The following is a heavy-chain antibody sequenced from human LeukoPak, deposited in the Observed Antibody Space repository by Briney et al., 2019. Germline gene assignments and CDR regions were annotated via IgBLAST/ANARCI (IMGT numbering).Heavy chain of an antibody. J-gene: IGHJ3*02. CDR2: IIPILGIA. CDR3: ASTDSMIVGDAFDI. Sequence: SVEVSCKASGGTFSSYAISWVRQAPGQGLEWMGRIIPILGIANYAQKFQGRVTITADKSTSTAYMELSSLRSEDTAVYYCASTDSMIVGDAFDIWGQGTMVTVSS. V-gene: IGHV1-69*04. CDR1: GGTFSSYA. D-gene: IGHD3-22*01.